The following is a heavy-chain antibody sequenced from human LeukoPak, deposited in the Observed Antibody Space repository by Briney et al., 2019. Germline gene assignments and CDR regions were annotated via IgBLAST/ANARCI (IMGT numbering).Heavy chain of an antibody. D-gene: IGHD2-15*01. CDR3: ARERWWTRES. J-gene: IGHJ4*02. Sequence: GGSLRLSCAASGFTFSTYGMHWVRQAPGKGLEWVANIKHDGSEKYYVDSVKGRFTISRDNAKNSLYLQMNSLRVDDTAVYYCARERWWTRESWGQGTLVTVSS. V-gene: IGHV3-7*01. CDR1: GFTFSTYG. CDR2: IKHDGSEK.